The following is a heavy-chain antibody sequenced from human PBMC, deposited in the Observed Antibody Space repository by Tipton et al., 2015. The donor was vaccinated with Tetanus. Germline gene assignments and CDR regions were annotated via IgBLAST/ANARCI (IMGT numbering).Heavy chain of an antibody. D-gene: IGHD2-21*02. CDR3: ARFYCGGACHSPYYNAMDV. Sequence: TLSLTCSVSGYSVGRGTDYWTWIRQPPGKGLEWIGHVYPSGSTYYNPSLESRLTLSVDESNNRFSLQLKSVTTADTAVYYCARFYCGGACHSPYYNAMDVWGQGTTVTVSS. CDR2: VYPSGST. V-gene: IGHV4-61*01. CDR1: GYSVGRGTDY. J-gene: IGHJ6*02.